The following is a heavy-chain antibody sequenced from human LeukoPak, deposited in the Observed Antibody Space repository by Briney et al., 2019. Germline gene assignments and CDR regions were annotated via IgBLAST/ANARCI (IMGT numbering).Heavy chain of an antibody. CDR1: GFIVSSNY. J-gene: IGHJ4*02. V-gene: IGHV3-66*01. Sequence: GGSLGLSCAASGFIVSSNYMSWVRQAPGKGLEWLSVIYSGGTTYYADSVKGRFTISRDNSRNTLYLQMDSLRAEDTAVYYCAREGGSKGGNFDYWGQGILVTVSS. D-gene: IGHD3-16*01. CDR2: IYSGGTT. CDR3: AREGGSKGGNFDY.